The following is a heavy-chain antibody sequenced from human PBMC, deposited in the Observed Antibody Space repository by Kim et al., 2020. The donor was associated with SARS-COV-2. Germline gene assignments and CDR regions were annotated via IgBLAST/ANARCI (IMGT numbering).Heavy chain of an antibody. CDR3: ANDMVRGVWDY. CDR2: T. Sequence: TSYADSVKGRFTISRDNSKNTLYLQMNSLRAEDTAVYYCANDMVRGVWDYWGQGTLVTVSS. J-gene: IGHJ4*02. V-gene: IGHV3-23*01. D-gene: IGHD3-10*01.